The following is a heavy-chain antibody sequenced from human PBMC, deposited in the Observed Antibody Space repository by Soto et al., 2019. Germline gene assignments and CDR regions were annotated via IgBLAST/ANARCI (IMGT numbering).Heavy chain of an antibody. Sequence: EVQLVESGGGLVQPGGSLRLSCVASGITVSTNYMSWVRQAPGKGLECVAVIYTGGATYYADSVRGRFTISRDNSKNTLFLQMNNLRAEDTAMYYCARDFQTQNWFDPWGQGTLVTVSS. J-gene: IGHJ5*02. CDR3: ARDFQTQNWFDP. CDR2: IYTGGAT. V-gene: IGHV3-66*01. CDR1: GITVSTNY.